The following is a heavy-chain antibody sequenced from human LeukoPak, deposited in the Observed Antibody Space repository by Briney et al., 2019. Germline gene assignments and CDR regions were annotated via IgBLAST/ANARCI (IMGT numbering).Heavy chain of an antibody. V-gene: IGHV4-61*02. CDR3: VRDPGREFLLV. J-gene: IGHJ4*02. Sequence: SQTLSLTCTVSGGSISRGSYFWSWIRQPAGKGLEWIGRFYTSGTPNYNPSLKSRVTISVDTSRNQFSLKLSSVTAADTAVYYCVRDPGREFLLVWGQGILVTVSS. CDR2: FYTSGTP. D-gene: IGHD3-10*01. CDR1: GGSISRGSYF.